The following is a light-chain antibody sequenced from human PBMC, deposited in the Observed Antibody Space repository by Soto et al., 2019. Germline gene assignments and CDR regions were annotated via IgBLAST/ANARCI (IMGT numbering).Light chain of an antibody. CDR2: RNN. CDR1: SSNIGSNY. CDR3: AAWDDSLSGLV. V-gene: IGLV1-47*01. J-gene: IGLJ2*01. Sequence: QSALTQPPSASGTPGQRVTISCSGSSSNIGSNYVYWYQQIPGTAPRLLIYRNNQRPSGVPDQFSGSESGTSASLAISGLRSEDEADYYCAAWDDSLSGLVFGGGTKLTVL.